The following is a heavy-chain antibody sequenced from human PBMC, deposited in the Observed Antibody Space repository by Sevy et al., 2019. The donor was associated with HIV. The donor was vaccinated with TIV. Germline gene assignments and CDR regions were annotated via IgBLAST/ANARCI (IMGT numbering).Heavy chain of an antibody. V-gene: IGHV4-34*01. D-gene: IGHD3-10*01. CDR2: VSDIGAT. J-gene: IGHJ5*02. CDR1: GDSFSLYY. Sequence: SETLSLTCSVNGDSFSLYYWSWIRQSPRKGLEWIGEVSDIGATNYNPSLESRVTTSVDTAKNQVSLSLSSVTAADTAIYYCARGRRYGSEQGWFDPWGQGVQVTVSS. CDR3: ARGRRYGSEQGWFDP.